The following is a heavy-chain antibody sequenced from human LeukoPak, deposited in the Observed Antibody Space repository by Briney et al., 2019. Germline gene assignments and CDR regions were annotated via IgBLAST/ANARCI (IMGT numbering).Heavy chain of an antibody. V-gene: IGHV4-59*08. CDR2: FSNSGST. D-gene: IGHD2-21*02. CDR1: GGSISTYF. J-gene: IGHJ6*02. CDR3: ARQGDCGGDCQYYFYYYGMDV. Sequence: SETLSLTCSVSGGSISTYFWSWIRQPPGKGLEWIAYFSNSGSTKYSPSLKSRVTLSVDTSKNQFSLNLTSVTAADTAVYYCARQGDCGGDCQYYFYYYGMDVWGQGTTVTVSS.